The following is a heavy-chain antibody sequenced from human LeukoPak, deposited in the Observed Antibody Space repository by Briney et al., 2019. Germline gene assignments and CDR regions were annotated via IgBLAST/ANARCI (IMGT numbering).Heavy chain of an antibody. Sequence: GGSLRLSCAASRFVFPSSGMHWVRQAPGKGLEWVAYLRYDGTDTYYADSVKGRFTISRDNSKNMLYLEMHSLRPDDTAVYYCARVGGPKRWYFDYWGQGTLVTVSS. V-gene: IGHV3-30*02. CDR1: RFVFPSSG. CDR2: LRYDGTDT. CDR3: ARVGGPKRWYFDY. J-gene: IGHJ4*02. D-gene: IGHD4-23*01.